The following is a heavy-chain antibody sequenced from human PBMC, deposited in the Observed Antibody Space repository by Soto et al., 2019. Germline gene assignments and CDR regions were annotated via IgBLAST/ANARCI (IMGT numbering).Heavy chain of an antibody. D-gene: IGHD5-18*01. CDR3: ASRGYSMSHFDY. V-gene: IGHV3-21*01. CDR2: ISSSGSYI. Sequence: GGSLRLSCAASGFTFSSYSMNWVRQAPGKGLEWVSSISSSGSYIYYADSVKGRFTISRDNAKNSLYLQMNSLRAEDTAVYYCASRGYSMSHFDYWGQGTLVAVSS. J-gene: IGHJ4*02. CDR1: GFTFSSYS.